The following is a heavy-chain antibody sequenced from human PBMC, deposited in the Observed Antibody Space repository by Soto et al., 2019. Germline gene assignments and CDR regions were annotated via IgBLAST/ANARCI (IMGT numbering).Heavy chain of an antibody. D-gene: IGHD3-3*01. J-gene: IGHJ5*02. CDR2: IYYSGST. CDR3: ARVPARYDFWSGYFRTQNWFDP. Sequence: PSETLSLTCTVSGGSISSGGYYWSWIRQHPGKGLEWIGYIYYSGSTYYNPSLKSQVTISVDTSKNQFSLKLSSVTAADTAVFYCARVPARYDFWSGYFRTQNWFDPWGQGTLVTVSS. CDR1: GGSISSGGYY. V-gene: IGHV4-31*01.